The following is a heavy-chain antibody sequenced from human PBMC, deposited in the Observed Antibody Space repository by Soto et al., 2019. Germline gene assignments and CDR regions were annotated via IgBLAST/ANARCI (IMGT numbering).Heavy chain of an antibody. D-gene: IGHD2-2*01. Sequence: QVQLQQWGAGLLKPSETLSLTCAVYGGSFSGYYWSWIRQPPGKGLEWIGEINHSGSTNYNPSLKSRVTISVYTSKNQFSLKLSSVTAADTAVYYCARYCRSTSCYGFDYWGQGTLVTVSS. CDR1: GGSFSGYY. V-gene: IGHV4-34*01. CDR2: INHSGST. CDR3: ARYCRSTSCYGFDY. J-gene: IGHJ4*02.